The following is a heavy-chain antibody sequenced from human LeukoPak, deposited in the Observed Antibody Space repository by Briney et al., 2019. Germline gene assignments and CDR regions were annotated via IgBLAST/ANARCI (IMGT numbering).Heavy chain of an antibody. Sequence: SETLSLTCTVSGGSISSSSYYWVWIRQSPGKGLEWIGYVYYSGSTYYNPSLKSRVTISVDTSKNQFSLKLSSVTAADTAVYYCARVAAGKYFDYWGQGTLVTVSS. J-gene: IGHJ4*02. CDR3: ARVAAGKYFDY. CDR1: GGSISSSSYY. D-gene: IGHD1-26*01. V-gene: IGHV4-39*07. CDR2: VYYSGST.